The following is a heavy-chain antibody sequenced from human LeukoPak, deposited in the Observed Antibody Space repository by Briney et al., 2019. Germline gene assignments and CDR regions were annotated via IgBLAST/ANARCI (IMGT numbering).Heavy chain of an antibody. D-gene: IGHD6-6*01. J-gene: IGHJ4*02. CDR2: IHYSGSP. CDR1: GGSISSYY. Sequence: PSETLSLTCTVSGGSISSYYWSWIRQPPGKGLDWIGYIHYSGSPNYNPSIKSRAIISVDTSKNQFSLKVTSVTAADTAVYYCARHQPSSSSIDYWGQGTLVTVSS. V-gene: IGHV4-59*08. CDR3: ARHQPSSSSIDY.